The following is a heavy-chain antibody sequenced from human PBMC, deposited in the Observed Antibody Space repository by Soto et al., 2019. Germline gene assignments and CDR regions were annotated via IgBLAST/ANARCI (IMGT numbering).Heavy chain of an antibody. V-gene: IGHV3-30*18. CDR3: IKVSKVASQELDY. CDR1: GFSFSNCG. J-gene: IGHJ4*02. D-gene: IGHD2-15*01. Sequence: QVQLVESGGGVVQPGRSLRLSCAASGFSFSNCGMHWVRQAPGKGLEWVAAISSDGSDKYYSESVKGRFTISRDNSKNTLFLQMNSLRVADTAVYNCIKVSKVASQELDYWGQETMVTVSS. CDR2: ISSDGSDK.